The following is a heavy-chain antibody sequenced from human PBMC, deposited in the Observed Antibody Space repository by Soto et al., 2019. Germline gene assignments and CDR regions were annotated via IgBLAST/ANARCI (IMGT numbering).Heavy chain of an antibody. CDR1: GGTFSSYA. J-gene: IGHJ4*02. Sequence: QVQLVQSGAEVKNPGSSVKVSCKASGGTFSSYAISWVRQAPGQGLEWMGGIIPIFGTANYAQRFQGRVTITADESTSTAYMELSSLRSEDTAVYYCARGARVAAAGTGWTTDYWGQGTLVTVSS. CDR3: ARGARVAAAGTGWTTDY. CDR2: IIPIFGTA. D-gene: IGHD6-13*01. V-gene: IGHV1-69*01.